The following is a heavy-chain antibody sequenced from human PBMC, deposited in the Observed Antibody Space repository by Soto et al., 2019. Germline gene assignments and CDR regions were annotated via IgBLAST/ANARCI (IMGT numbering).Heavy chain of an antibody. D-gene: IGHD3-3*01. Sequence: SETLSLTCTVSGGSISSGGYYWSWIRQHPGKGLEWIGYIYYSGSTYYNPSLKSRVTISVDTSKNQFSLKLSSVTAADTAVYYCARGGSAHEYYDFWSGYYSTEFDYWGQGTLVTVSS. V-gene: IGHV4-31*03. CDR1: GGSISSGGYY. CDR2: IYYSGST. CDR3: ARGGSAHEYYDFWSGYYSTEFDY. J-gene: IGHJ4*02.